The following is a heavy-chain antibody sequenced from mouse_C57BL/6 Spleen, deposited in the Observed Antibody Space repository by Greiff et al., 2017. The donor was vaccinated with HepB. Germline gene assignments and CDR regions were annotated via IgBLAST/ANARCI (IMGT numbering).Heavy chain of an antibody. Sequence: QVQLKESGAELVRPGASVTLSCKASGYTFTDYEMHWVKQTPVHGLEWIGAIDPETGGTAYNQKFKGKAILTADKSSSTAYMELRSLTSEDSAVYYCTRLPITTVAHWYFDVWGTGTTVTVSS. CDR2: IDPETGGT. V-gene: IGHV1-15*01. D-gene: IGHD1-1*01. CDR1: GYTFTDYE. J-gene: IGHJ1*03. CDR3: TRLPITTVAHWYFDV.